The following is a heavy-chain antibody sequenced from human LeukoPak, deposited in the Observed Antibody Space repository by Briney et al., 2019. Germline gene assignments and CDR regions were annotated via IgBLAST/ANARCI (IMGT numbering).Heavy chain of an antibody. Sequence: SETLSLTCTVSGGSISSSSYYWGWIRQPPGKGLEWIGSIYYSGSTYYNPSLKSRVTISVDTSKNQFSLKLSSVTAADTAVYYCARGAVAGTLDYWGQGTLVTVSS. CDR2: IYYSGST. CDR1: GGSISSSSYY. V-gene: IGHV4-39*07. D-gene: IGHD6-19*01. J-gene: IGHJ4*02. CDR3: ARGAVAGTLDY.